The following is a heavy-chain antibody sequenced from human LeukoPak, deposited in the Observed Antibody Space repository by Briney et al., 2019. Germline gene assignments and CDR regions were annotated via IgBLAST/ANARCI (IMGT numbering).Heavy chain of an antibody. Sequence: SETLSLTCTVSGGSISSSGYYWSGIRQYPGKGLEWIGYIYYSGSTYYNPSLKSRVTISADTSKNQLSLKLSSVSAADTAVYYCAREGQEWLRMYYFDFWGQGTLVTVSS. CDR3: AREGQEWLRMYYFDF. CDR2: IYYSGST. CDR1: GGSISSSGYY. J-gene: IGHJ4*02. D-gene: IGHD5-12*01. V-gene: IGHV4-31*03.